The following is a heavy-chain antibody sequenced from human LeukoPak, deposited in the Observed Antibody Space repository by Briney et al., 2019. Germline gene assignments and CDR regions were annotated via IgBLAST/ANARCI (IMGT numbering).Heavy chain of an antibody. CDR3: VNPGWYYDSSGYSYYYGMDV. CDR2: IVSNGDST. V-gene: IGHV3-64D*09. D-gene: IGHD3-22*01. CDR1: GLTFSRYG. J-gene: IGHJ6*02. Sequence: PGGSLRLSCSASGLTFSRYGMHWVRQAPGKGLEYVSAIVSNGDSTYYADSVKGRFTISRDNAKNTLYLQMSSLGPDDTAVYYCVNPGWYYDSSGYSYYYGMDVWGQGTTVTVSS.